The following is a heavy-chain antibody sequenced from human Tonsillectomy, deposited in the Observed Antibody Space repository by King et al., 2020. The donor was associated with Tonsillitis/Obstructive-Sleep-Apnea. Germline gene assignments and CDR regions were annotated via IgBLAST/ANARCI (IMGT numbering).Heavy chain of an antibody. CDR1: GFTFSSYE. V-gene: IGHV3-48*03. Sequence: VQLVESGGGLVQPGGSLRLSCAASGFTFSSYEMNWVRQAPGEWLEWDSYISSSGSTIDYADSAKGRLTIPRDNAKTSLYLQMNRLISEDTAVYYCARGLTLLPGLQYWGQGTLVTVSS. CDR3: ARGLTLLPGLQY. CDR2: ISSSGSTI. J-gene: IGHJ4*02. D-gene: IGHD1-14*01.